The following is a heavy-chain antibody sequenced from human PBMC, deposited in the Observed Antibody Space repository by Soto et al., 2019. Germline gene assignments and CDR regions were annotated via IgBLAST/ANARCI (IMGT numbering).Heavy chain of an antibody. J-gene: IGHJ4*02. Sequence: GSLRLSCAASGFTFINAWISFCRHSAWKWLEWVVRIKSKTDGGTTDYAAPVKGRFTISRDDSKNTLYLQMNSLKTEDTAVYYCTTGPGLAYCGGDCYHDYWGQGTLVTVSS. CDR3: TTGPGLAYCGGDCYHDY. V-gene: IGHV3-15*01. CDR1: GFTFINAW. D-gene: IGHD2-21*02. CDR2: IKSKTDGGTT.